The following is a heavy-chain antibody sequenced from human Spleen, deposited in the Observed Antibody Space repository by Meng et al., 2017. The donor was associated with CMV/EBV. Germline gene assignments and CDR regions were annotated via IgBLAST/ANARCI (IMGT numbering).Heavy chain of an antibody. CDR1: GFSVSRSD. CDR3: ARVSCPTTSCYWRN. CDR2: IDSGDRA. Sequence: ASGFSVSRSDMSWVRQAPGKGLEWVSVIDSGDRANYADCVESRFSISRDSSRNMLSLQMNSLRVEDTAMYYCARVSCPTTSCYWRNWGRGTLVTVSS. D-gene: IGHD2-2*01. J-gene: IGHJ4*02. V-gene: IGHV3-53*01.